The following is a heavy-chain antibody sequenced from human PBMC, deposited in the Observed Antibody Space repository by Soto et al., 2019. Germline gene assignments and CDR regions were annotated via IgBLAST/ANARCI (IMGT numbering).Heavy chain of an antibody. CDR2: INPSGGST. CDR1: GYTFTSYY. Sequence: ASVKVSCKASGYTFTSYYMHWVRQAPGQGLEWMGIINPSGGSTSYAQKFQGRVTMTRDTSTSTVYMELSSLRSEDTAVYYCATTHYDFWSGSPWAWFDPWGQGTLVTVSS. CDR3: ATTHYDFWSGSPWAWFDP. D-gene: IGHD3-3*01. V-gene: IGHV1-46*01. J-gene: IGHJ5*02.